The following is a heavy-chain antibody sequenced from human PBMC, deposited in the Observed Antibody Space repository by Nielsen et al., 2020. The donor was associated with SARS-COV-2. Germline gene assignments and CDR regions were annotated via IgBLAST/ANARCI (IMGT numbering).Heavy chain of an antibody. J-gene: IGHJ3*01. CDR3: AKFRGLGRSVGAFDV. D-gene: IGHD3-10*01. CDR2: IYYSGNT. Sequence: SETLSLTCSVSNEITPHYWSWVRQTPGKGLEWFGYIYYSGNTSYSPSLKSRVNISLNKSKNQFSLTLKSVTAADTAFYYCAKFRGLGRSVGAFDVWGPGTKVTVSS. V-gene: IGHV4-59*11. CDR1: NEITPHY.